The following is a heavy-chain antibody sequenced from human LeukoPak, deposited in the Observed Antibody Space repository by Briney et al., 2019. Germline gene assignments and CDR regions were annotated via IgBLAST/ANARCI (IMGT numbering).Heavy chain of an antibody. Sequence: ASVKVSCTASGYTFTSYGISWVRQAPGQGLEWMGWISAYNGNTNYAQKLQGRVTMTTDTSTSTAYMELRSLRSDDTAVYYCARDHDTYCSGGSCYRVDAFDIWGQGTIVTVSS. CDR3: ARDHDTYCSGGSCYRVDAFDI. J-gene: IGHJ3*02. CDR2: ISAYNGNT. V-gene: IGHV1-18*01. CDR1: GYTFTSYG. D-gene: IGHD2-15*01.